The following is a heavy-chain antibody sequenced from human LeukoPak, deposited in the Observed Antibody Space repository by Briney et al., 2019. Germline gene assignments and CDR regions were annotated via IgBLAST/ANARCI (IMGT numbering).Heavy chain of an antibody. J-gene: IGHJ4*02. Sequence: GGSLRLSCAASGFTFGSYGMSWVRQAPGKGLEWVSFITPNADRTSYADSVEGRFTISRDNPRNTLYMQMNSLRDEDTAVYYCAIMHGYYDGSGYWVQWGQGSLVTVSS. CDR1: GFTFGSYG. D-gene: IGHD3-22*01. V-gene: IGHV3-23*01. CDR3: AIMHGYYDGSGYWVQ. CDR2: ITPNADRT.